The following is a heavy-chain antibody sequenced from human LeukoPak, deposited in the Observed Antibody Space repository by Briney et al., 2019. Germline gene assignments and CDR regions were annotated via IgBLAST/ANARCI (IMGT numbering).Heavy chain of an antibody. J-gene: IGHJ6*02. CDR3: AREGGGYCSSTSCLYYYYYGMDV. Sequence: SETLSLTCTVSGGSVSSGTFYWSWIRRPPGKGLEWIGYVYYSGSTSYNPSLKSRLTISVDTSKNQFSLKLSSVTAADTAVYYCAREGGGYCSSTSCLYYYYYGMDVWGQGTTVTVSS. D-gene: IGHD2-2*01. V-gene: IGHV4-61*01. CDR2: VYYSGST. CDR1: GGSVSSGTFY.